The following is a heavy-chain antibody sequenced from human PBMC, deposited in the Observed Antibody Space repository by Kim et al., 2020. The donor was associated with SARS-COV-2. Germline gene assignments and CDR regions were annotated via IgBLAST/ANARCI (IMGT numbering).Heavy chain of an antibody. J-gene: IGHJ4*02. D-gene: IGHD3-10*02. Sequence: GSESHYVDYVKGRFTISRDNAKNSLYLQMNSLRVEDTAVYYCARSVFGDNYWGQGTLVSVSS. CDR3: ARSVFGDNY. CDR2: GSES. V-gene: IGHV3-7*01.